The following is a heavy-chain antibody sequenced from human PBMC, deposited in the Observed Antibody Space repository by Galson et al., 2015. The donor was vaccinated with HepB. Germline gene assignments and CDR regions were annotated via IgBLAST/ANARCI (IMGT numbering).Heavy chain of an antibody. CDR1: GFTFSSYW. V-gene: IGHV3-7*03. CDR2: IKQDGSEK. D-gene: IGHD3-10*01. CDR3: ARDEWSVGLLWFGAAPSTY. Sequence: SLRLSCAASGFTFSSYWMSWVRQAPGKGLEWVANIKQDGSEKYYVDSVKGRFTISRDNAKSSLYLQMNSLRAEDTAVYYCARDEWSVGLLWFGAAPSTYWGQGTLVTVSS. J-gene: IGHJ4*02.